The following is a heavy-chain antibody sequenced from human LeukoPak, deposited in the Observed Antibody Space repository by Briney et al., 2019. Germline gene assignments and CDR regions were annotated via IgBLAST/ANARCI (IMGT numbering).Heavy chain of an antibody. Sequence: SETLSLTCAVYGGSFSGCYWSWIRQPPGKGLEWIGEIDHSGSTNYNPSLKSRVTISVDTSKNQFSLKLSSVTAADTAVYYCARGRNYYGSGSYYNGLYYFDYWGQGTLVTVSS. CDR3: ARGRNYYGSGSYYNGLYYFDY. J-gene: IGHJ4*02. D-gene: IGHD3-10*01. CDR1: GGSFSGCY. CDR2: IDHSGST. V-gene: IGHV4-34*01.